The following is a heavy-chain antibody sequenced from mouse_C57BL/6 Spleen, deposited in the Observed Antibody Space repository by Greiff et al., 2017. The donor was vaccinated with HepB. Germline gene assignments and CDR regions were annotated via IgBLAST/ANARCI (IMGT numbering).Heavy chain of an antibody. J-gene: IGHJ2*01. CDR2: IDPKTGGT. Sequence: VQLQQSGAELVRPGASVTLSCKASGYTFTDYEMHWVKQTPVHGLEWIGAIDPKTGGTAYNQKFKGKAILTADKSSSTAYMELRSLTSEDSAVYYCTRNPPYSFDYWGQGTTLTVSS. V-gene: IGHV1-15*01. CDR1: GYTFTDYE. CDR3: TRNPPYSFDY.